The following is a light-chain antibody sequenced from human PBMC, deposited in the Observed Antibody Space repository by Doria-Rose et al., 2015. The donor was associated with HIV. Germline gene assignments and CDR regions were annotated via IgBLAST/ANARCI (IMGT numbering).Light chain of an antibody. J-gene: IGKJ2*01. CDR2: LGS. Sequence: EIGMTQTPLSLPVTPGQPASISCRSSQSLLHTIGYNYLDWYLQKPGQSPQPLIYLGSNRASGVPDRFSGSGSGTDFTLKISRVEAEDVGVYYCMQALQTPYTFGQGTKLEIK. V-gene: IGKV2-28*01. CDR3: MQALQTPYT. CDR1: QSLLHTIGYNY.